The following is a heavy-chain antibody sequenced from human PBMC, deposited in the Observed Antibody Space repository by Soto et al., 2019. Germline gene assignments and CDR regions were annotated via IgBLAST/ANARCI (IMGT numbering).Heavy chain of an antibody. D-gene: IGHD3-3*01. V-gene: IGHV3-7*01. CDR3: AREGSRDGFWSGYYDY. Sequence: GGSLRLSCAASGFTFSSYWMSWVRQAPGKGLEWVANIKQDGSEKYYVDSVKGRFTISRDNAKNSLYLQMNSLRAEDTAVYYCAREGSRDGFWSGYYDYWGQGTLVTVSS. CDR1: GFTFSSYW. CDR2: IKQDGSEK. J-gene: IGHJ4*02.